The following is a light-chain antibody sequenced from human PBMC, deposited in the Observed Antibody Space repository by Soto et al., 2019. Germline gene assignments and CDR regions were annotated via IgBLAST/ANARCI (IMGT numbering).Light chain of an antibody. J-gene: IGKJ1*01. V-gene: IGKV1-39*01. CDR3: QQSYSTPT. CDR1: QSISNY. Sequence: DIQMTQSPSSLSASVGDRVTITCRASQSISNYLSWYQQKPGKVPNLLIYAASSLQSGVTSRFSGSGSGTDFTLTISSLQPEDFATYYCQQSYSTPTFGHGNKVEIK. CDR2: AAS.